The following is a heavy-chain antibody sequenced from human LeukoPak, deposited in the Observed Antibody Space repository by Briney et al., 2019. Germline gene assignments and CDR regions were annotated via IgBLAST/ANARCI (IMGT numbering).Heavy chain of an antibody. CDR3: ARDDYYDSSGYYYGMDV. D-gene: IGHD3-22*01. J-gene: IGHJ6*02. V-gene: IGHV4-59*02. CDR1: GGSVSSYY. Sequence: TSETLSLTCTVSGGSVSSYYWRWIRQPPGKGLEWIGYIYYSGSTNYNPSLKSRVTISVDTSKNQFSLKLSSVTAADTAVYYCARDDYYDSSGYYYGMDVWGQGTTVTVSS. CDR2: IYYSGST.